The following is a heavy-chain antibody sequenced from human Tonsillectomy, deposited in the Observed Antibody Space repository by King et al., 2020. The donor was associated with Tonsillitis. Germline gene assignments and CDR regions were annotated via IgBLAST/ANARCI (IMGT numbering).Heavy chain of an antibody. Sequence: VQLVESGGGVLQPGRSLRLSCAAAGFTFSDYAMHWVRQAPGKGLQWVALISNDGRNEGYADSIKGRFTISRDNDKNTVYLTMNSLRVEDTAVYYCATDGGTSAGKGLGAQYRGQGTLVTVSS. CDR1: GFTFSDYA. CDR3: ATDGGTSAGKGLGAQY. J-gene: IGHJ4*02. D-gene: IGHD3-10*01. V-gene: IGHV3-30*03. CDR2: ISNDGRNE.